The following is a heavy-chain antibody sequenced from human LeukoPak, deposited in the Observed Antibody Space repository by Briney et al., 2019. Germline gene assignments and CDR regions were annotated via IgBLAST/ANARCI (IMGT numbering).Heavy chain of an antibody. CDR2: IYYSGST. V-gene: IGHV4-59*01. CDR3: ARGKYQLLYFDY. D-gene: IGHD2-2*01. J-gene: IGHJ4*02. CDR1: GGSISSYY. Sequence: SETLSLTCTVSGGSISSYYWSWIRQPPGKGLEWIGYIYYSGSTNYNPSLKSRVTISVDTSKNQFSLKLNSVTAADTAVYYCARGKYQLLYFDYWGQGILVTVSS.